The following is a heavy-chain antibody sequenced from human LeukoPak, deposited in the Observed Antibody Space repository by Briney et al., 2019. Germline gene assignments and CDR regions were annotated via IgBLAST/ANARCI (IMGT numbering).Heavy chain of an antibody. CDR2: LSGSGITT. V-gene: IGHV3-23*01. CDR3: AKGISSSGWSYSAY. J-gene: IGHJ4*01. D-gene: IGHD6-19*01. Sequence: GGSLRLSCAASGLTFSNSAMSWVRQAPGKGLEWVSTLSGSGITTYYADSVKGRFTISRDNSKNTLYLQMNTLRAEDSALYYCAKGISSSGWSYSAYGGHGTSVTVS. CDR1: GLTFSNSA.